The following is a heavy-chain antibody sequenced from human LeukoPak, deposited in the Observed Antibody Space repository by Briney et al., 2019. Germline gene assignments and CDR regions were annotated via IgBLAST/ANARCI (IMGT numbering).Heavy chain of an antibody. V-gene: IGHV4-31*03. CDR1: GGSISSGGYY. CDR2: IYYSGST. CDR3: AGYVVVAEYFDL. D-gene: IGHD2-15*01. J-gene: IGHJ2*01. Sequence: SETLSLTCTVSGGSISSGGYYWSWIRQHPGKGLEWIGYIYYSGSTYYNPSLKSRVTISVDTSKNQFSLKLSSVTAADTAVYYCAGYVVVAEYFDLWGRGTLVTVSS.